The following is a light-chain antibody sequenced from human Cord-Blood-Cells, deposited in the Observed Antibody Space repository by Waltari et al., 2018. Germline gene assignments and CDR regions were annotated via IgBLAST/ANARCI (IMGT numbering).Light chain of an antibody. CDR1: SSDVGSYNL. CDR2: EGS. Sequence: QSALTQPASVSGSPGQSITISCTGTSSDVGSYNLVSWYQNHPGKAPKLIIYEGSKRPSGVSNRFSGSKSGNTASLTISGLQAEDEADYYCCSYAGSSTWVFGGGTKLTVL. J-gene: IGLJ3*02. CDR3: CSYAGSSTWV. V-gene: IGLV2-23*01.